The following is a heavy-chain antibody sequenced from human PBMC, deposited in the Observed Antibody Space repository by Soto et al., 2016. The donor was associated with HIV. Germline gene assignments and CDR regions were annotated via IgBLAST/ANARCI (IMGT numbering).Heavy chain of an antibody. V-gene: IGHV1-69*10. CDR3: GRDRASSGSYYSANYYGMDV. D-gene: IGHD3-10*01. J-gene: IGHJ6*02. CDR2: IIPILDMT. CDR1: GVSFSKIV. Sequence: QVQLVQSGAEVKKSGSSLKVSCKASGVSFSKIVISWVRQAPGQGLEWMGEIIPILDMTNYAQKFQGRVTITADTSTTTVYMELSGLRSDDTAVYYCGRDRASSGSYYSANYYGMDVWAKGPRSPSP.